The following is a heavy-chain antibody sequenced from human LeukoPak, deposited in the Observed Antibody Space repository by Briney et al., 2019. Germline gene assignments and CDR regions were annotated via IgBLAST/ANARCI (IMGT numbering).Heavy chain of an antibody. V-gene: IGHV3-23*01. CDR2: ISGSGGST. CDR1: GFTFSSYA. J-gene: IGHJ5*02. CDR3: AKDRYFDWLNGDWFDP. D-gene: IGHD3-9*01. Sequence: GGSLRLSCAASGFTFSSYAMSWVRQAPGKGLEWVSAISGSGGSTYYADSVKGRFTISRDNSKNTLYLQMNSLRAEDSAVYYCAKDRYFDWLNGDWFDPRGQGPLVTVSS.